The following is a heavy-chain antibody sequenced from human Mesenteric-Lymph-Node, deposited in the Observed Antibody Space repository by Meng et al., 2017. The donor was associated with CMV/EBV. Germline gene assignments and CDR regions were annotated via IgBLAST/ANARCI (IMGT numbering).Heavy chain of an antibody. CDR3: ARARGGRAITGTTRPFDY. D-gene: IGHD1-7*01. CDR2: INHSGST. V-gene: IGHV4-34*01. J-gene: IGHJ4*02. CDR1: GGSFSGYY. Sequence: ESLKISCAVYGGSFSGYYWSWIRQPPGKGLEWIGEINHSGSTNYNPSLKSRVTISVDTSKNQFSLKLSSVTAADTAVYYCARARGGRAITGTTRPFDYWGQGTLVTVSS.